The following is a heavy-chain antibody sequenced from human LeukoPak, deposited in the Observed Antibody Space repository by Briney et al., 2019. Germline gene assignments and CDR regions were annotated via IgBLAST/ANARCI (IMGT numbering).Heavy chain of an antibody. D-gene: IGHD6-19*01. V-gene: IGHV1-8*01. CDR2: MNPNSGNT. J-gene: IGHJ4*02. Sequence: ASVKVSCKASGYTFTSYDINWERQATGQGLEWMGWMNPNSGNTGYAQKFQGRVTMTRNTSISTAYMELSSLRSEDTAVYYCAQVYPSAVAGTYFDYWGQGTLVTVSS. CDR3: AQVYPSAVAGTYFDY. CDR1: GYTFTSYD.